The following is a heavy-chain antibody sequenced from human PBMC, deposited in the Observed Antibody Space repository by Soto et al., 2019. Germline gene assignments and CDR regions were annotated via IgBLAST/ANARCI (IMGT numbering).Heavy chain of an antibody. CDR2: ISGSGGST. Sequence: GGSLRLSCAASGFTFSSYAMSWVRQAPGKGLEWVSAISGSGGSTYYADSVKGRFTISRDNSKNTLYLQMNSLRAEDTAVYYYAKSGSRYYYMDVWGKGTTVTVSS. D-gene: IGHD3-22*01. J-gene: IGHJ6*03. CDR3: AKSGSRYYYMDV. CDR1: GFTFSSYA. V-gene: IGHV3-23*01.